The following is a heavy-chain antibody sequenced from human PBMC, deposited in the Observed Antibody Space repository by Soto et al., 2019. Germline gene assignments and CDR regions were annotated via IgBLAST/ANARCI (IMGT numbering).Heavy chain of an antibody. V-gene: IGHV3-15*07. CDR1: GFTFINAW. D-gene: IGHD3-22*01. CDR2: IKSKTDGGTT. Sequence: PGGSLRLSCAASGFTFINAWMNWVLQAPGKGLEWVGRIKSKTDGGTTDYAAPVKGRFTISRDDSKNTLYLQMNSLKTEDTAVYYCTTDTYYYDSSGFDDWGQGTRVTVAS. CDR3: TTDTYYYDSSGFDD. J-gene: IGHJ4*02.